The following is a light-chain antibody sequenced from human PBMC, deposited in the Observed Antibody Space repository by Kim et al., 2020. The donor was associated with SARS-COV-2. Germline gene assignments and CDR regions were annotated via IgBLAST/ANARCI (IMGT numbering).Light chain of an antibody. CDR3: STWDRSLSAWL. CDR2: RNG. Sequence: QAGLTQPPSVSKGLRQTATLTCTGNSNNIDNQGAAWLQHHQGHPPKLLSYRNGNRPSGISERFSASRSGSTASLTITGLQPEDEADYYCSTWDRSLSAWLFGGGTKLTVL. J-gene: IGLJ3*02. V-gene: IGLV10-54*04. CDR1: SNNIDNQG.